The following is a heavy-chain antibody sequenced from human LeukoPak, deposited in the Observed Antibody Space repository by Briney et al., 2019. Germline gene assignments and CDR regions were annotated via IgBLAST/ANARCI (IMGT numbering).Heavy chain of an antibody. D-gene: IGHD4-11*01. V-gene: IGHV4-34*01. CDR2: INHSGST. CDR3: ARGLQDADGDN. Sequence: SETLSLTCAVYGGSFSGYYWSWIRQPPGKGLEWIGEINHSGSTNCNPSLKSRVTISVDTSKNQFSLKLSSVTAADTAVYYGARGLQDADGDNWGQGTLVTVSS. CDR1: GGSFSGYY. J-gene: IGHJ4*02.